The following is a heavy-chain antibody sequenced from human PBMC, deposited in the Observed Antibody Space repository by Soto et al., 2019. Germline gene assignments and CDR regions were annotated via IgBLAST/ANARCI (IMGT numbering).Heavy chain of an antibody. Sequence: PSETLSLTCAVYGGSFSGYYWSWIRQPPGKGLEWIGEINHSGSTNYNPSLKSRVTISVGTSKNQFSLKLTSVTAADTAVYYCARGRTTMVRIHGYWGQGTLVT. D-gene: IGHD3-10*01. CDR3: ARGRTTMVRIHGY. CDR2: INHSGST. J-gene: IGHJ4*02. V-gene: IGHV4-34*01. CDR1: GGSFSGYY.